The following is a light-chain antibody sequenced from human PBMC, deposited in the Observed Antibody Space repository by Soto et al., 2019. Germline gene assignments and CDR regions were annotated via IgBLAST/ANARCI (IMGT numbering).Light chain of an antibody. CDR3: SSYTSSSTPYV. CDR1: SSDVGGYNY. CDR2: EVS. Sequence: QSALTQPASVSGSPGQSITISCPGTSSDVGGYNYVSWYQQHPGKAPKLMIYEVSNRPSGVSNRFSGSKSGHTASLTISVLQAEDEADYYCSSYTSSSTPYVFGTGTKLTVL. J-gene: IGLJ1*01. V-gene: IGLV2-14*01.